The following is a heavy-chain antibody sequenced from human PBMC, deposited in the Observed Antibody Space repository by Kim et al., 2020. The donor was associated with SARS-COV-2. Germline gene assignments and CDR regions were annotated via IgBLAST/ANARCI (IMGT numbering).Heavy chain of an antibody. V-gene: IGHV1-3*01. Sequence: ASVKVSCKASGYTFTSYAMHWVRQAPGQRLEWMGWINAGNGNTKYSQKFQGRVTITRDTSASTAYMELSSLRSEDTAVYYCARVRRDTSSWYYWGQGTLVTVSS. CDR1: GYTFTSYA. CDR2: INAGNGNT. D-gene: IGHD6-13*01. CDR3: ARVRRDTSSWYY. J-gene: IGHJ4*02.